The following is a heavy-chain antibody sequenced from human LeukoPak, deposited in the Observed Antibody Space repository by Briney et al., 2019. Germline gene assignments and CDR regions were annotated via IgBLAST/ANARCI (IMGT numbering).Heavy chain of an antibody. CDR2: IYYGGNT. J-gene: IGHJ4*02. CDR3: ARHPSCTTITHCSFDF. Sequence: SETLSLTCTVSGGSISSSNYYWGWIRQPPGEGLEWIGSIYYGGNTNYNPSLESRVTLSVDTSKNQFSLKVSSVTAADTALYYCARHPSCTTITHCSFDFWGRGTLVTVSS. V-gene: IGHV4-39*01. CDR1: GGSISSSNYY. D-gene: IGHD4-11*01.